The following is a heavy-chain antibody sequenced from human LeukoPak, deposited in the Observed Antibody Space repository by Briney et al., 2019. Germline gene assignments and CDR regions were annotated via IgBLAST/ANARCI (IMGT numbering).Heavy chain of an antibody. J-gene: IGHJ2*01. CDR3: ARLITWYSYGYANWYFDL. D-gene: IGHD5-18*01. CDR2: IYYSGST. V-gene: IGHV4-39*01. CDR1: GGSISSSSYY. Sequence: SETLSLTCTDSGGSISSSSYYWGWIRQPPGKGLEWIGSIYYSGSTYYNPSLKSRVTISVDTSKNQFSLKLSSVTAADTAVYYCARLITWYSYGYANWYFDLWGRGTLVTVSS.